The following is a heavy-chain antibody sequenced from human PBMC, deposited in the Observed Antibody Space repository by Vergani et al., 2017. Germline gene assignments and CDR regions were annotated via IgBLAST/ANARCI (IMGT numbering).Heavy chain of an antibody. CDR2: IDPSDSYT. CDR1: GYSFTSYW. D-gene: IGHD3-22*01. J-gene: IGHJ4*02. Sequence: EVQLVQSGAEVKKPGESLRISCKGSGYSFTSYWISWVRQMPGKGLEWMGRIDPSDSYTNYSPSFQGQVTISVDKSISTAYLQRSSLRASDSAMYYCARLYGRDSSGSKYFDYWGQGTLVTVSS. V-gene: IGHV5-10-1*04. CDR3: ARLYGRDSSGSKYFDY.